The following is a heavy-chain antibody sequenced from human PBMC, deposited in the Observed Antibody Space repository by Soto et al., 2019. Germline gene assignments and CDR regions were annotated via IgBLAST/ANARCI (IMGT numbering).Heavy chain of an antibody. CDR1: GFTFSSYD. CDR2: IGTAGDT. Sequence: GGSLRLSCAASGFTFSSYDMHWVRQATGKGLEWVSAIGTAGDTYYPGSVKGRFTISRENAKDSLYLQMNSLRAGDTAVYYCARGPTEYCSGGSCYRDGAFDIWGQGTMVTVSS. V-gene: IGHV3-13*01. D-gene: IGHD2-15*01. J-gene: IGHJ3*02. CDR3: ARGPTEYCSGGSCYRDGAFDI.